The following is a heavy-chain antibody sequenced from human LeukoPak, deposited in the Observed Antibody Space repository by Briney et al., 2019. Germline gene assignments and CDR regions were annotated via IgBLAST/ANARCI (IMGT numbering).Heavy chain of an antibody. V-gene: IGHV4-59*01. J-gene: IGHJ6*03. Sequence: SETLSLTCNVSGGSISGYHWSWIRQPPGKGLEWLGYIYYSGSSDYNPSLKSRVTISADTSKNQFSLKLSSVTAADTAVYYCARVPRSYYYYYYMDVWGKGTTVTVSS. CDR3: ARVPRSYYYYYYMDV. CDR1: GGSISGYH. CDR2: IYYSGSS.